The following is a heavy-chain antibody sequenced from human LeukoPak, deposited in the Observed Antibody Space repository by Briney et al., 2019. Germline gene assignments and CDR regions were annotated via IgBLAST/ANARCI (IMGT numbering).Heavy chain of an antibody. CDR1: GFTFSNYW. CDR2: ISYDGSNK. D-gene: IGHD1-26*01. Sequence: GGSLRLSCAASGFTFSNYWMSWVRQAPGKGLEWVAVISYDGSNKYYADSVKGRFTISRDNSKNTLYLQMNSLRAEDTAVYYCARDTSLGEVDYWGQGTLVTVSS. CDR3: ARDTSLGEVDY. V-gene: IGHV3-30-3*01. J-gene: IGHJ4*02.